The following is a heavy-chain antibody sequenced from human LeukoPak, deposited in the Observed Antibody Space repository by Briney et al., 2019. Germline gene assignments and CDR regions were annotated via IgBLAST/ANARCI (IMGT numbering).Heavy chain of an antibody. CDR1: GGSISIRSFY. Sequence: SETLSLTCTVSGGSISIRSFYWDWIRQPPGKGLEWIGTLFYGGSTYYNPSLKSRVTISADTSRNQFSLKLISVTAADTAVYYCASRTHYYGSGSPVDYWGQGSLVTVSS. CDR3: ASRTHYYGSGSPVDY. V-gene: IGHV4-39*07. CDR2: LFYGGST. J-gene: IGHJ4*02. D-gene: IGHD3-10*01.